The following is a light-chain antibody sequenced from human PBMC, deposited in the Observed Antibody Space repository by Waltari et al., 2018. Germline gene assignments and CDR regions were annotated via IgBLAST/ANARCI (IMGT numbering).Light chain of an antibody. CDR1: SGSVSTTSY. J-gene: IGLJ3*02. Sequence: QTVVTQEPSLSVSPGGTVTLTCALTSGSVSTTSYATWYQQTPGPPPRTLVYKGSSRSSGVPDRFSGSIFGNKAALTITGAQADDECNYYCALYMGSGIWVFGGGTKLTVL. V-gene: IGLV8-61*01. CDR3: ALYMGSGIWV. CDR2: KGS.